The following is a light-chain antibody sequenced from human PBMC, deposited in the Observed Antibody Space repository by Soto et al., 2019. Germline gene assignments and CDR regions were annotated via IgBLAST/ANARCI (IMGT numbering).Light chain of an antibody. V-gene: IGKV3-15*01. CDR1: QSVSSN. CDR2: GAS. J-gene: IGKJ1*01. Sequence: EIVMTQYQATLSVSLGERATLSCRASQSVSSNLAWYQQKPGQAPRLLIYGASTRATGIPARFSGSGSGTEFTLTISSLQSEDFAVYYCQQYNNSPPTFGQGTKVDIK. CDR3: QQYNNSPPT.